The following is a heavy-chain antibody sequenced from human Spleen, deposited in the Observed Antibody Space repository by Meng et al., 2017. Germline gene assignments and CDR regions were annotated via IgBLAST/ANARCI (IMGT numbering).Heavy chain of an antibody. D-gene: IGHD4-23*01. CDR3: AKDSGGNGGNFGFGY. J-gene: IGHJ4*02. CDR2: ISWNSGSI. V-gene: IGHV3-9*01. CDR1: GFTFDDYA. Sequence: SLKISCAASGFTFDDYAMHWVRQAPGKGLEWVSGISWNSGSIGYADSVKGRFTISRDNAKNSLYLQMNSLRAGDTAVYYCAKDSGGNGGNFGFGYWGQGTLVTFSS.